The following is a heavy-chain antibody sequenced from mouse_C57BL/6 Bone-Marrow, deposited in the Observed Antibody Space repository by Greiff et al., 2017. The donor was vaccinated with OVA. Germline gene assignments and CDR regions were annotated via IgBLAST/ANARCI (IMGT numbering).Heavy chain of an antibody. D-gene: IGHD1-1*01. Sequence: QVQLKESGPGLVQPSQSLSITCTVSGFSLTSYGVHWVRQSPGNGLEWLGVIWSGGSTDYNAAFISRLSISKDNSKSQVFFKMNSLQADDTAIYYCARRGYGSSHYAMDYWGQGTSVTVSS. J-gene: IGHJ4*01. CDR3: ARRGYGSSHYAMDY. CDR2: IWSGGST. V-gene: IGHV2-2*01. CDR1: GFSLTSYG.